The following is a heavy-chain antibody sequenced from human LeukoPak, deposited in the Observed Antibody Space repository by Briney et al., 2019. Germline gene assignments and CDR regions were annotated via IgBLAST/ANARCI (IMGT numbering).Heavy chain of an antibody. CDR2: IYYSGST. Sequence: PSETLSLTCTVSGGSISSYYWSWIRQPPGKGLEWIGYIYYSGSTYYNPSLKSRVTISVDTSKNQFSLKLSSVTAADTAVYYCARRRVTAIPLNAFDIWGQGTMVTVSS. D-gene: IGHD2-21*02. CDR3: ARRRVTAIPLNAFDI. CDR1: GGSISSYY. V-gene: IGHV4-59*12. J-gene: IGHJ3*02.